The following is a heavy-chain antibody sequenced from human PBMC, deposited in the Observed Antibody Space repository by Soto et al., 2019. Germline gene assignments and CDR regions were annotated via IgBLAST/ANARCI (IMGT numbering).Heavy chain of an antibody. V-gene: IGHV3-15*01. Sequence: PGGSLRLSCVASGRTFTNAWMSWVRQSPGKGLEWVGRIKSKSDGGTRDYAAPVKGRFTISRDDSKNTLFLQMNSLKIEDTAVYYCATTHCTSTSCSSFDYWGQGTLVTVS. D-gene: IGHD2-2*01. CDR1: GRTFTNAW. J-gene: IGHJ4*02. CDR2: IKSKSDGGTR. CDR3: ATTHCTSTSCSSFDY.